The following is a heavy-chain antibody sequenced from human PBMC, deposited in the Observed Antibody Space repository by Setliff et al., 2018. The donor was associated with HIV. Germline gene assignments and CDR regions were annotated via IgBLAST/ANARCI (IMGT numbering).Heavy chain of an antibody. CDR3: ARARSVDAFDY. J-gene: IGHJ4*02. V-gene: IGHV1-46*01. CDR2: INPSGGST. Sequence: VSVKVSCKASGYTFTIYYMHWVRQAPGQGLEWMAVINPSGGSTNYAQKFQGRVTMTRDTSTSTVYMELSSLRSEDTAVYYCARARSVDAFDYWGQGTLVTVSS. D-gene: IGHD2-8*01. CDR1: GYTFTIYY.